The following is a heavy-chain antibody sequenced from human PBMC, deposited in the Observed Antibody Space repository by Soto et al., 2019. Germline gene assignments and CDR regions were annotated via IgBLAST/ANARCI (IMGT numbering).Heavy chain of an antibody. J-gene: IGHJ6*02. CDR2: MNAKSGDT. CDR3: ARGNPFNYAGFDV. V-gene: IGHV1-8*01. CDR1: GYTFSDFD. D-gene: IGHD3-16*01. Sequence: ASVKVSCKASGYTFSDFDSNWLRQAAGQGPEWMGWMNAKSGDTFSAQRLQGKFNMTWDTSLSTAYMEVGSLTSDDAAIYYCARGNPFNYAGFDVWGQGTPVTVSS.